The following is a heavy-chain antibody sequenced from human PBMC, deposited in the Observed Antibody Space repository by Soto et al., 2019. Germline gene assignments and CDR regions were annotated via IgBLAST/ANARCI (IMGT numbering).Heavy chain of an antibody. J-gene: IGHJ6*02. Sequence: QVQLVQSGAEVTKPGSSVKVSCKASGGTFSSYTISWVRQAPGQGLEWMGRIIPILGIANYAQKFQGRVTITPDKSTRTAYMELSSLRSEDTAVYYCARDGLDTAMVTGYYYGMDVWGQGTTVTVSS. D-gene: IGHD5-18*01. CDR1: GGTFSSYT. V-gene: IGHV1-69*08. CDR2: IIPILGIA. CDR3: ARDGLDTAMVTGYYYGMDV.